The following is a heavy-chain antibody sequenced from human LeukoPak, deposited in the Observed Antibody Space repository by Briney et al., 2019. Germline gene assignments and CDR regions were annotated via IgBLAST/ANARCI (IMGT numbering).Heavy chain of an antibody. V-gene: IGHV1-18*01. D-gene: IGHD3-3*01. Sequence: ASVKVSCKASGYTFTSYGISWVRQAPGQGLEWMGWISAYNGNTNYAQELQGRVTMTTDTSTSTAYMELRSLGSDDTAVYYCARVRFLGHAFDIWGQGTMVTVSS. J-gene: IGHJ3*02. CDR2: ISAYNGNT. CDR3: ARVRFLGHAFDI. CDR1: GYTFTSYG.